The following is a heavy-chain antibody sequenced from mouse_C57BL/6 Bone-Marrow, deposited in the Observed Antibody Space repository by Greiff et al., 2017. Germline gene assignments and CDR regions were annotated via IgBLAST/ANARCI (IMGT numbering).Heavy chain of an antibody. CDR1: GFNIKDDY. V-gene: IGHV14-4*01. CDR3: TTLLRPRYFDV. J-gene: IGHJ1*03. CDR2: IDPENGDA. D-gene: IGHD1-1*01. Sequence: VQLQQSGAELVRPGASVKLSCTASGFNIKDDYMHWVKQRPEQGLAWIGWIDPENGDAEYAAKFQGQATITAETASNTAYLQLSILTSEDTAVYYCTTLLRPRYFDVWGTGTTVTVSS.